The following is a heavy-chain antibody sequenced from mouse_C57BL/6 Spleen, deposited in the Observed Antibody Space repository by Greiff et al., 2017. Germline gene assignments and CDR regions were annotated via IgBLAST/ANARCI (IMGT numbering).Heavy chain of an antibody. CDR2: LSYSGST. CDR1: GYSITSGYD. Sequence: EVQLQQSGPGMVKPSQSLSLTCTVTGYSITSGYDWYWIRHFPGNKLEWMGYLSYSGSTNYNPFLKSRISITHDTSKNQFFLKLNSLTTEDTATDYCAGPSMDYWGQGTSVTVSS. V-gene: IGHV3-1*01. J-gene: IGHJ4*01. CDR3: AGPSMDY.